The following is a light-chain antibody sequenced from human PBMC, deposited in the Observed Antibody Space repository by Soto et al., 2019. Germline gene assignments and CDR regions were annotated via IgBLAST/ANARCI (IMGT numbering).Light chain of an antibody. Sequence: QSVLTQPASVSGSPGQSITISCAGTMRDVGAYNLVSWYQQHPGRAPQLIIYEVRNRPSGVPDRFSGSKSGNTASLTISGLQAADEVDYYCSLYTSENTYVFGTGTKLTVL. CDR2: EVR. CDR3: SLYTSENTYV. J-gene: IGLJ1*01. V-gene: IGLV2-14*01. CDR1: MRDVGAYNL.